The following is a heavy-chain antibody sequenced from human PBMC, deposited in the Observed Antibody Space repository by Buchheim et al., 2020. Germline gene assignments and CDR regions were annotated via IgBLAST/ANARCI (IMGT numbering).Heavy chain of an antibody. CDR3: ARVGSSSSFDY. J-gene: IGHJ4*02. V-gene: IGHV1-69*02. D-gene: IGHD6-13*01. CDR2: IIPILGIA. Sequence: QVQLVQSGAEVKKPGSSVKVSCKASGGTFSSYTISWVRQAPGQGLEWMGRIIPILGIANYAQKLQGRVTLTADKSTSTDYMELSSLRSEDTAVYYCARVGSSSSFDYWGQGTL. CDR1: GGTFSSYT.